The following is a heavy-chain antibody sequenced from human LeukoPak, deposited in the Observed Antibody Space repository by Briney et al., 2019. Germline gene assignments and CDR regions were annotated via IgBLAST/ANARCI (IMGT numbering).Heavy chain of an antibody. J-gene: IGHJ6*03. D-gene: IGHD6-13*01. CDR1: GFTFSSYS. CDR2: ISSSSSYI. Sequence: GGSLRLSCAASGFTFSSYSMIWVRQAPGKGREWVSSISSSSSYIYYAGSVKGRFTVSRDNAKNTLYLQMNSLRAEDTAVYYCAREGLLRQLGSYMDVWGKGTTVTVSS. V-gene: IGHV3-21*01. CDR3: AREGLLRQLGSYMDV.